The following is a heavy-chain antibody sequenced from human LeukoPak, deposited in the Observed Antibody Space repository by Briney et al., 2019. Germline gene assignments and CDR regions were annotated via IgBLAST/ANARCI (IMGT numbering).Heavy chain of an antibody. D-gene: IGHD3-3*01. J-gene: IGHJ4*02. CDR2: IYYSGTT. CDR1: GGSISSSSYS. Sequence: SETLSLTCTVSGGSISSSSYSWGWIRQPPGKGLEWIGSIYYSGTTYYNPSLKSRVTISVDTSKIKFSLKLSSVAATDTAVYFCARLRFDFWSGYTHPYFDYWGQGTLVTVSS. V-gene: IGHV4-39*01. CDR3: ARLRFDFWSGYTHPYFDY.